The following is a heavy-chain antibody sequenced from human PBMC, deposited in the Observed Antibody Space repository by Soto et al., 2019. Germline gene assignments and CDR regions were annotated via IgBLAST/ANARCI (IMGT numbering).Heavy chain of an antibody. J-gene: IGHJ5*02. CDR3: AREKYDSSGRNWFDP. CDR2: IYHSGST. CDR1: GGSISSGGYS. D-gene: IGHD3-22*01. Sequence: SETLSLTCAVSGGSISSGGYSWNWIRQPPGKGLEWIGYIYHSGSTSYNPSLKSRVTISVDTSKNQFSLKLSSVTAADTAVYYCAREKYDSSGRNWFDPWGQGTLVTVSS. V-gene: IGHV4-30-2*05.